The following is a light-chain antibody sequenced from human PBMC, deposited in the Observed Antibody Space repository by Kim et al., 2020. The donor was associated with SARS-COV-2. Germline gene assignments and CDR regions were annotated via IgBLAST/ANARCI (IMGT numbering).Light chain of an antibody. CDR1: SGSASTTYS. CDR3: VLYLGSGVWV. J-gene: IGLJ3*02. V-gene: IGLV8-61*01. Sequence: QTVVTQEASLSVSPGGTVTPTCGLSSGSASTTYSPSWYQQTPGQAPRPLIYNTDIRSSGVPDRFSGSILGNKAALTITGAQADDESDYHCVLYLGSGVWVFGGGTQLTV. CDR2: NTD.